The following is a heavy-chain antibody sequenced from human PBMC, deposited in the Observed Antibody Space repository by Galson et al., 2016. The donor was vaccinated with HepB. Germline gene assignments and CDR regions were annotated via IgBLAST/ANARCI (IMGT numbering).Heavy chain of an antibody. CDR2: IIPFYSTI. CDR3: ARGPQGELGQFFDS. V-gene: IGHV1-69*06. CDR1: EIIFNFFA. D-gene: IGHD3-16*01. Sequence: SVKVSCKASEIIFNFFAIGWVRQAPGQALEWMGGIIPFYSTINYAQKFLGRVTITADKSTHTSYLELSSLSSEDTAIYYCARGPQGELGQFFDSWGQGTLVTVSS. J-gene: IGHJ5*01.